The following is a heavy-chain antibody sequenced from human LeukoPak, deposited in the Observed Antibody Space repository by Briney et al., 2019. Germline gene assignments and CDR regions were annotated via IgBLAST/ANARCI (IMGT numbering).Heavy chain of an antibody. J-gene: IGHJ4*02. Sequence: SVKVSCKASGYTFTGYYMHWVRQAPGQGLEWMGGIIPIFGTANYAQKFQGRVTITADESTSTAYMELSSLRSEDTAVYYCARDQRSYYDFWSGYYPFDYWGQGTLVTVSS. CDR1: GYTFTGYY. D-gene: IGHD3-3*01. CDR3: ARDQRSYYDFWSGYYPFDY. V-gene: IGHV1-69*13. CDR2: IIPIFGTA.